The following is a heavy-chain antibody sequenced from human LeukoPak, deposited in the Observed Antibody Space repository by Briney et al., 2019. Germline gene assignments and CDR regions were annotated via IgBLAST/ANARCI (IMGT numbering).Heavy chain of an antibody. Sequence: PGGSLRLSCAASGFTFSSYAMTWVRQAPGKGLEWVSIIGGSGDSPHYADSVKGRFTISRDNSKNTLFLQMNSLRAEDTALYYCAKSNVDDFWSGYDYWGQGTLVTVSS. J-gene: IGHJ4*02. CDR1: GFTFSSYA. D-gene: IGHD3-3*01. V-gene: IGHV3-23*01. CDR2: IGGSGDSP. CDR3: AKSNVDDFWSGYDY.